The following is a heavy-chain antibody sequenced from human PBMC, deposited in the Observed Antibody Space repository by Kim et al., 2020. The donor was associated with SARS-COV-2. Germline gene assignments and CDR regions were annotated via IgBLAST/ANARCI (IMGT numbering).Heavy chain of an antibody. J-gene: IGHJ6*02. CDR3: ARTYSSGRNYYYGMDV. Sequence: GGSLRLSCAASGFTFSSYDMHWVRQATGKGLEWVSAIGTAGDTYYPGSVKGRFTISRENAKNSLYLQMNSLRAGDTAVYYCARTYSSGRNYYYGMDVWGQGTTVTVSS. CDR1: GFTFSSYD. V-gene: IGHV3-13*04. D-gene: IGHD6-19*01. CDR2: IGTAGDT.